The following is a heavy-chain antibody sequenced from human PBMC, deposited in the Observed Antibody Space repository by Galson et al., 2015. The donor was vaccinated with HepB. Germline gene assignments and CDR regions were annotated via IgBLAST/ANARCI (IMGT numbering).Heavy chain of an antibody. V-gene: IGHV4-34*01. CDR2: INHSGST. D-gene: IGHD1-26*01. CDR1: GGSFSGYY. J-gene: IGHJ4*02. CDR3: ARGQEWEPSSY. Sequence: SETLSLTCAVYGGSFSGYYWSWIRQPPGKGLEWIGEINHSGSTNYNPSLKSRVTISVDTSKNQFSLKLSSVTAADTAVYYCARGQEWEPSSYWGQGTLVTVSS.